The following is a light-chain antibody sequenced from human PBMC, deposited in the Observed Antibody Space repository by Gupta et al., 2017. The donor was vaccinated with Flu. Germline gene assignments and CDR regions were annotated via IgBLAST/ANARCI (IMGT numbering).Light chain of an antibody. CDR3: SSYTSSSTYV. J-gene: IGLJ1*01. Sequence: QSALTQPPSVDGSPGQSATISCTGPSRDIGSYNRVSWYHQPPGTAPKLMIYEVSNRPSGAPSRFSGSKSGTTASMTISGHEAEDEDDYYSSSYTSSSTYVFGTGTKITVL. V-gene: IGLV2-18*02. CDR2: EVS. CDR1: SRDIGSYNR.